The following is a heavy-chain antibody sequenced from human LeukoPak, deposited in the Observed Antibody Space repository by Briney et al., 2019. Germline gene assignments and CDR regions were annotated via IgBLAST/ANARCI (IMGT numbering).Heavy chain of an antibody. CDR2: SSSGSTI. Sequence: PVQPLDSPSVSSSGSTIYYADSVKGRFTISRDNAKNSLYLQMDSLRAEDTAVYYCARLHDYANFDYWGQGTLVTVSS. J-gene: IGHJ4*02. CDR3: ARLHDYANFDY. D-gene: IGHD4-17*01. V-gene: IGHV3-69-1*01.